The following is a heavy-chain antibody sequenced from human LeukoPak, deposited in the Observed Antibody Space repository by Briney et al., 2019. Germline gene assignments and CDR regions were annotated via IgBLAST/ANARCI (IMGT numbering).Heavy chain of an antibody. CDR3: ARDPTYYYDSSGYYNWFDP. J-gene: IGHJ5*02. CDR1: GYSISSGYY. D-gene: IGHD3-22*01. CDR2: IYHSGST. Sequence: ETLSLTCTVSGYSISSGYYWGWIRQPPGKGLEWIGSIYHSGSTYYNPPLKSRVTISVDTSKNQFSLKLSSVTAADTAVYYCARDPTYYYDSSGYYNWFDPWGQGTLVTVSS. V-gene: IGHV4-38-2*02.